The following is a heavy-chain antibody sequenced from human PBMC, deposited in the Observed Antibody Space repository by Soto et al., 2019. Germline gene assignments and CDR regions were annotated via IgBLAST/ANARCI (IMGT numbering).Heavy chain of an antibody. CDR1: GDSISTDY. J-gene: IGHJ6*02. CDR3: ASLRNRVYYYYGMDV. Sequence: SETLSLTCTVPGDSISTDYWSWIRQSPGRGLEWIGFIYYGGSTNYNPSLKSRVTISVDRSKNQFSLKLSSVTAADTAVYYCASLRNRVYYYYGMDVWGQGTTVTVSS. D-gene: IGHD1-1*01. CDR2: IYYGGST. V-gene: IGHV4-59*12.